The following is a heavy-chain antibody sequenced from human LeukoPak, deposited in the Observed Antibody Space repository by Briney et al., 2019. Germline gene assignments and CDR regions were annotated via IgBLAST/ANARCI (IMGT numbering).Heavy chain of an antibody. CDR2: ISVSGNT. V-gene: IGHV3-23*01. CDR1: GFTFSSYA. CDR3: AKAPVTTCSGAYCYPFDY. J-gene: IGHJ4*02. D-gene: IGHD2-21*01. Sequence: GSLRLSCAASGFTFSSYAMSWVRQAPGKGLEWVSAISVSGNTYHADSVKGRFTISRDSSKNTLYLQMNRLRAEDAAVYYCAKAPVTTCSGAYCYPFDYWGQGTLVTVSS.